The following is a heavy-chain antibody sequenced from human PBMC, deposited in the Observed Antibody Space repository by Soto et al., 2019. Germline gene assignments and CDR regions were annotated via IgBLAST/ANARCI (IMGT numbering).Heavy chain of an antibody. Sequence: TLSLTCTVSGRSISSVNYYWSWIRQPPGKGLEWIGYIYYSGSTYYNPSLRSRVTISVDTSKNQFSLKLSSVTAADTAVYYCASYGSGECNRGSCYSPFDYWGQGTLVTVSS. J-gene: IGHJ4*02. D-gene: IGHD2-15*01. CDR2: IYYSGST. V-gene: IGHV4-30-4*01. CDR3: ASYGSGECNRGSCYSPFDY. CDR1: GRSISSVNYY.